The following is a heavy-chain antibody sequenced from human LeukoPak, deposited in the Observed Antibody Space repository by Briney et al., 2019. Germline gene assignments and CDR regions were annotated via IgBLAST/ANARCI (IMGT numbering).Heavy chain of an antibody. CDR1: GYTFTGYY. J-gene: IGHJ6*02. CDR3: ASIYYDSSGSRPCYYGMDV. V-gene: IGHV1-2*02. CDR2: IDPNSGGT. Sequence: ASVKVSCKASGYTFTGYYMHWVRQAPGQGLEWMGWIDPNSGGTNYAQKFQGRVTMTRDTSISTAYMELSRLRSDDTAVYYCASIYYDSSGSRPCYYGMDVWGQGTTVTVSS. D-gene: IGHD3-22*01.